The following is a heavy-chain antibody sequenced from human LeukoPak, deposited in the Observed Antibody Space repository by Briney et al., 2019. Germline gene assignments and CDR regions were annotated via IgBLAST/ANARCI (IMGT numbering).Heavy chain of an antibody. D-gene: IGHD1-26*01. CDR3: AKQAVPSGSYYNWFDP. J-gene: IGHJ5*02. CDR2: ISNSATTI. V-gene: IGHV3-48*03. Sequence: QPGGSLRLSCAASGFTFSNYEMNWVRQAPGKGLEWISYISNSATTINYADSVKGRFTTSRDNAKNLLFLQMNSLRAEDTAVYYCAKQAVPSGSYYNWFDPWGQGTLVTVSS. CDR1: GFTFSNYE.